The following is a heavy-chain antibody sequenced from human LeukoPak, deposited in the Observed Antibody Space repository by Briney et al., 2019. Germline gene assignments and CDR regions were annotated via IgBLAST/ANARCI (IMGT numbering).Heavy chain of an antibody. CDR3: ARDPPRTGTGSDGSGWVFDY. D-gene: IGHD1-14*01. V-gene: IGHV4-31*03. Sequence: SETLSLTCTVSGGSISSGGYYWSWIRQHPGKGLEWIGYIYYSGSTYYNPSLKSRVTISVNTSKNQFSLKLSSVTAADAALYYCARDPPRTGTGSDGSGWVFDYWGQGTLVTVSS. CDR2: IYYSGST. J-gene: IGHJ4*02. CDR1: GGSISSGGYY.